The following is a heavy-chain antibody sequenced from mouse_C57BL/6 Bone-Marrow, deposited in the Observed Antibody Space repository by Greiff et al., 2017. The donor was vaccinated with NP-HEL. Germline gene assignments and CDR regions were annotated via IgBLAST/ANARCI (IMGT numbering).Heavy chain of an antibody. CDR3: ARGYYGSSPFDY. J-gene: IGHJ2*01. CDR1: GYTFTSYW. CDR2: IYPSDSET. Sequence: VQLQQPGAELVRPGSSVKLSCKASGYTFTSYWMDWVKQRPGQGLEWIGNIYPSDSETHYNQKFKDKATLTVDKSSSTAYMQLSSLTSDDSAVYYCARGYYGSSPFDYWGQGTTLTVSS. V-gene: IGHV1-61*01. D-gene: IGHD1-1*01.